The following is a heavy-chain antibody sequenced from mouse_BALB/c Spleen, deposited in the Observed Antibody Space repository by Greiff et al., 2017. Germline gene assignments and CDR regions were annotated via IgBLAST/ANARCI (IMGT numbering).Heavy chain of an antibody. CDR1: GFTFSSYA. D-gene: IGHD2-14*01. CDR3: ARESGYDEDWFAY. CDR2: ISSGGST. Sequence: EVKLMESGGGLVKPGGSLKLSCAASGFTFSSYAMSWVRQTPEKRLEWVASISSGGSTYYPDSVKGRFTISRDNARNILYLQMSSLRSEDTAMYYCARESGYDEDWFAYWGQGTLVTVSA. J-gene: IGHJ3*01. V-gene: IGHV5-6-5*01.